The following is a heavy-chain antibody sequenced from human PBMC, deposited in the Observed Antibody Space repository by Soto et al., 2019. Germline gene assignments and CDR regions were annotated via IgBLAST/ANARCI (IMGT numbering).Heavy chain of an antibody. V-gene: IGHV1-69*01. CDR1: GGTFSTYA. D-gene: IGHD3-22*01. J-gene: IGHJ2*01. Sequence: QVQLVQSGAEVKKPGSSVKVSCKASGGTFSTYAISWVRQAPGQGREWMGGIIPIFDTANYAQKFQGGVTITADESTSTACMELSSLRSEDTAVYYCAREGYYYSSGSRYWYFDLWGRGTLVTVSS. CDR3: AREGYYYSSGSRYWYFDL. CDR2: IIPIFDTA.